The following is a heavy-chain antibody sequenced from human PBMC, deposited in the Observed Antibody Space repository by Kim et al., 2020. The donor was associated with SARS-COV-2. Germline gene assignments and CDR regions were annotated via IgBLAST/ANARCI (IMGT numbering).Heavy chain of an antibody. CDR3: ARIRQYSTPDIVSTGLEY. D-gene: IGHD5-12*01. CDR1: GYTFTNYW. J-gene: IGHJ4*02. Sequence: GESLKISCKGSGYTFTNYWISWVRQMPGKGLEWMGRIDPSDSYTNYSPSFQGHVTISADKSTSTAYLQWSGLKASDTAMYYCARIRQYSTPDIVSTGLEYWGQGTLVTVSS. V-gene: IGHV5-10-1*01. CDR2: IDPSDSYT.